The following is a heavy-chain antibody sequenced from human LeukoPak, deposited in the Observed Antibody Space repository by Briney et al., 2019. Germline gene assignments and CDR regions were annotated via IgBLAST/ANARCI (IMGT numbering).Heavy chain of an antibody. CDR2: IS. V-gene: IGHV4-39*01. D-gene: IGHD1-1*01. Sequence: SETLSLTCTVSGGSISSSGQYWGWIRQPPGKGLEWIGTISYYNPSLKSRVTVSVDTSKNQFSLELSSVTAADTAVYYCARQVQGVIRPDYWGQGTLVTVSS. CDR3: ARQVQGVIRPDY. J-gene: IGHJ4*02. CDR1: GGSISSSGQY.